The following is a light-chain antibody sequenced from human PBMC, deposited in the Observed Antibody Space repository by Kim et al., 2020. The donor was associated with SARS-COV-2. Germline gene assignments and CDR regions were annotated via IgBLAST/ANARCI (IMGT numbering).Light chain of an antibody. V-gene: IGKV1-39*01. CDR1: QSISTY. CDR2: AAS. Sequence: DIQMTQSPSSLSASIGDRVTIACRASQSISTYLNWYQQKPGKAPKLLIYAASSLQSGVPSRFSGSGSGKDFTLTISSLQPEDFATYYCQQTHTAPLLTFGGETKLEI. CDR3: QQTHTAPLLT. J-gene: IGKJ4*02.